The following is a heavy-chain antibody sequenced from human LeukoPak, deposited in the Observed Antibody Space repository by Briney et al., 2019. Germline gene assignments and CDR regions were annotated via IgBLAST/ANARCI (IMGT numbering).Heavy chain of an antibody. D-gene: IGHD2-15*01. Sequence: GGSLRLSCAASGFTFSSYEMNWVRQAPGKGLEWVSYISSSGSTIYYADSVKGRFTISRVNAKNSLYLQMNSLRAEDTAVHYCARDRYCSGGSCNYYFDYWGQGTLVTVSS. V-gene: IGHV3-48*03. J-gene: IGHJ4*02. CDR3: ARDRYCSGGSCNYYFDY. CDR2: ISSSGSTI. CDR1: GFTFSSYE.